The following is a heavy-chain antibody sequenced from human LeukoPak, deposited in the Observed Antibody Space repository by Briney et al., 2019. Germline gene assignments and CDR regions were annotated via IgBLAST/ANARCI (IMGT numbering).Heavy chain of an antibody. V-gene: IGHV1-46*01. Sequence: ASVKVSCKASGYTFTSYYMHWVRQAPGQGLEWMGIINPSGGSTSYAQKFQGRVTMTRDTSTSTVYMELSSPRSEDTAVYYCAISSGYYGSAFDIWGQGTMVTVSS. CDR1: GYTFTSYY. D-gene: IGHD3-22*01. CDR3: AISSGYYGSAFDI. J-gene: IGHJ3*02. CDR2: INPSGGST.